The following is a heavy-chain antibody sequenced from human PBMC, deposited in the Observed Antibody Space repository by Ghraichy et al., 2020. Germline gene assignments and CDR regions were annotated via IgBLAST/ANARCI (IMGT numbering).Heavy chain of an antibody. J-gene: IGHJ4*02. CDR3: ARGPNRFYFDY. CDR1: GGSINSYY. Sequence: SLTCTVSGGSINSYYWSWIRQPPGKGLEWIGYISYSGSTNYNPSLKSRVTISLDTSKNQFSLKLSSVTAVDTAVYYCARGPNRFYFDYWGQGTLVTVSS. V-gene: IGHV4-59*01. D-gene: IGHD1-14*01. CDR2: ISYSGST.